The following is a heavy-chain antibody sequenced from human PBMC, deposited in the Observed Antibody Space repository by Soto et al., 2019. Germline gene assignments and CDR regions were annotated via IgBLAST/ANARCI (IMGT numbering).Heavy chain of an antibody. V-gene: IGHV2-5*02. D-gene: IGHD3-16*01. CDR2: IYWDDDK. CDR1: GFSLSTSGVG. CDR3: ARYDYDWGRLDY. Sequence: QITLKESGPTLVKPTQTLTLTCTFSGFSLSTSGVGVGWIRQPPGKALEWLALIYWDDDKRYSPSLKSRLTIXKXXSKNQVVLTMTNMDPVDTATYYCARYDYDWGRLDYWGQGTLVTVSS. J-gene: IGHJ4*02.